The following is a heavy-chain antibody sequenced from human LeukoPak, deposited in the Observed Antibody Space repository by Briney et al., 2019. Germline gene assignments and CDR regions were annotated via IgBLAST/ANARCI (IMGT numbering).Heavy chain of an antibody. Sequence: PGGSLRLSCAVSGFTFSSYAMNWVRQAPGRGLEWVSGFSGSGGTTYYADSVKGRFTISRDNSKNTLYLQMNRLRAEDTAVYYCANGNRCTSPNCLGYYYFYMDVWGKGTTVTVSS. J-gene: IGHJ6*03. CDR2: FSGSGGTT. CDR1: GFTFSSYA. D-gene: IGHD2-8*01. V-gene: IGHV3-23*01. CDR3: ANGNRCTSPNCLGYYYFYMDV.